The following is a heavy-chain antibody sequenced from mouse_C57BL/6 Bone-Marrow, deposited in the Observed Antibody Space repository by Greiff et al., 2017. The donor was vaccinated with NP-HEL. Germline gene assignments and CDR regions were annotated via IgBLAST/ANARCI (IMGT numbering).Heavy chain of an antibody. CDR1: GFSFNTYA. D-gene: IGHD2-10*02. CDR2: IRSKSNNYAT. V-gene: IGHV10-1*01. Sequence: EVMLVESGGGSVQPKGSLKLSCAASGFSFNTYAMNWVRQAPGKGLEWVARIRSKSNNYATYYADSVKDRFTISRDDSESMLYLQMNNLKTEDTAMYYCVRYGNYVGDMDYWGQGTSVTVSS. J-gene: IGHJ4*01. CDR3: VRYGNYVGDMDY.